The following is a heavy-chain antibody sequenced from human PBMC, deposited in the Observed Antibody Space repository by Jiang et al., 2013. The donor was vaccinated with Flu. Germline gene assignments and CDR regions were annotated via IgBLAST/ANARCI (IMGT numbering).Heavy chain of an antibody. CDR3: ARDLGGFYNYGMDV. CDR1: GYTFTSYY. V-gene: IGHV1-46*01. CDR2: IDPSGGTT. D-gene: IGHD2-2*02. Sequence: SGAEVKKPGASVKVSCKASGYTFTSYYMHWVRQAPGQGLEWMGVIDPSGGTTSYVQNFQGRVTMTRDTSTSTVYMELSSLRSEDTAVYYCARDLGGFYNYGMDVWGQGTTVTVSS. J-gene: IGHJ6*02.